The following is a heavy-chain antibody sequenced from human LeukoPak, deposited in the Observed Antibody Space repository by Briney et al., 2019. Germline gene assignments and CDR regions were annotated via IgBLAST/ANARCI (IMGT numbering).Heavy chain of an antibody. D-gene: IGHD6-13*01. CDR3: ARGAAAFSY. J-gene: IGHJ4*02. CDR2: INHSGST. CDR1: GVSFSGYY. V-gene: IGHV4-34*01. Sequence: PSETLSLTCAVYGVSFSGYYWSWIRQPPGKGLEWIGEINHSGSTNYNPSLKSRVTISVDTSKNQFSLKLSSVTAADTAVYYCARGAAAFSYWGQGTLVTVSS.